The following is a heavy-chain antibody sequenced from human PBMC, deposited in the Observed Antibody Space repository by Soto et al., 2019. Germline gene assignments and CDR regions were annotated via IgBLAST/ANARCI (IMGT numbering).Heavy chain of an antibody. CDR2: IFYSGST. V-gene: IGHV4-39*01. Sequence: QLQLQESGPGLVKPWETLSLTCTVSGDSISSSNYFWGWIRQPPGKGLEWIGTIFYSGSTYYNPSLKSRVTISVDTSKNQFSLRLISVTAADTALYYCARRYGWLYFDYWGQGSLVTVPS. CDR3: ARRYGWLYFDY. D-gene: IGHD6-19*01. J-gene: IGHJ4*02. CDR1: GDSISSSNYF.